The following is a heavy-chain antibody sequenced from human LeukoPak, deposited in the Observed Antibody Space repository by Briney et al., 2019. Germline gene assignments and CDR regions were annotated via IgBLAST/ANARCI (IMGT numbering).Heavy chain of an antibody. J-gene: IGHJ4*02. V-gene: IGHV3-9*01. CDR1: GFTFDDYA. Sequence: GRSLRLSCAASGFTFDDYAMHWVRQAPGKGLEWVSGISWNSGSIGYADSVKGRFTISRDNAKNSLYLQMNSLRAEDTALYYCAKDRQGGGDYWGQGTLVTVSS. D-gene: IGHD2-15*01. CDR3: AKDRQGGGDY. CDR2: ISWNSGSI.